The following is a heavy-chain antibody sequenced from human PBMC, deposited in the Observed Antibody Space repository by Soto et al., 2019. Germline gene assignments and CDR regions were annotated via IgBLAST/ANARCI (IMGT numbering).Heavy chain of an antibody. CDR2: IDWDDDK. J-gene: IGHJ6*02. D-gene: IGHD3-10*01. V-gene: IGHV2-70*01. Sequence: SGPTLVNPTQTLTLTCTFSGFSLSTSGMCVSWIRQPPGKALEWLALIDWDDDKYYSTSLKTRLTISKDTSKNQVVLTMTNMDGVDTATYYCARSRGITMVRGVISDSWYYGMDVWGQGTTVTVSS. CDR3: ARSRGITMVRGVISDSWYYGMDV. CDR1: GFSLSTSGMC.